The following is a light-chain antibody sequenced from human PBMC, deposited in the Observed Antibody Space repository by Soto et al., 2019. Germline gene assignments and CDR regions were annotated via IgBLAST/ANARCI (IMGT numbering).Light chain of an antibody. CDR2: RNN. CDR3: AAWDDSLSDV. V-gene: IGLV1-47*01. CDR1: SSNIGSNY. J-gene: IGLJ1*01. Sequence: QSVLTQPPSASGTPGQRVTISCSGSSSNIGSNYVYWYQQLPGTAPKLLIYRNNQRPSGVPDRFSGSKSGTSASLAISGLRSEDEADYDCAAWDDSLSDVFGTGTKLTVL.